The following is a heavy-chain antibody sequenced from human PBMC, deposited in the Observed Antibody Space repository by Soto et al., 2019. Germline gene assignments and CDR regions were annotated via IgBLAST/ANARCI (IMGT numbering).Heavy chain of an antibody. CDR3: ARDILSGGAYPDS. V-gene: IGHV3-21*01. J-gene: IGHJ5*01. Sequence: GVSLRLSCAASGFTFSTYTMNWVRQAPGKGLEWISSISSGSSYIYYAGSVKGRFTISRDNAKNSLFLQMNSLRADDTAVYYCARDILSGGAYPDSWGQGTKVTVSS. D-gene: IGHD3-10*01. CDR2: ISSGSSYI. CDR1: GFTFSTYT.